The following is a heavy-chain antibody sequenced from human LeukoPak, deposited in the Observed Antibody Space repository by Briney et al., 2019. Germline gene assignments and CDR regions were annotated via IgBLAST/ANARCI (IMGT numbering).Heavy chain of an antibody. CDR1: GGTFSSYA. J-gene: IGHJ4*02. D-gene: IGHD5-18*01. V-gene: IGHV1-69*01. Sequence: ASVKVSCKASGGTFSSYAISWVRQAPGQGLEWMGGIIPIFGTANYAQKFQGRVTITADESTSTAYMELSSPRSEDTAVYYCARDTYSYGFDYWGQGTLVTVSS. CDR2: IIPIFGTA. CDR3: ARDTYSYGFDY.